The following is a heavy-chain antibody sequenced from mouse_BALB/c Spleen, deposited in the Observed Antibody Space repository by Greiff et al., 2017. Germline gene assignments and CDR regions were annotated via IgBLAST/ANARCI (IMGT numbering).Heavy chain of an antibody. CDR3: ASETITRAMDY. Sequence: VQLQQSGAELVKPGASVKLSCKASGYTFTSYDINWVRQRPGHGLEWIGEILPGSGSTNYNEKFKGKATFTADTSSNTAYMQLSSLTSEDSAVYYCASETITRAMDYWGQGTSVTVSS. V-gene: IGHV1-9*01. D-gene: IGHD2-4*01. J-gene: IGHJ4*01. CDR1: GYTFTSYD. CDR2: ILPGSGST.